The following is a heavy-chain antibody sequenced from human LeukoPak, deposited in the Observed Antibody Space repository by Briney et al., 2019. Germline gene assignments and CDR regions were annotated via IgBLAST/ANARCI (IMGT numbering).Heavy chain of an antibody. Sequence: GGSLRLSCAASGFTFSNAWMSWVRQAPGKGLEWVGRIKSKTDGGTTDCAAPVKGRFTISRDDSKNTLYLQMNSLKTEDTAVYYCTTDPGITIFGVVIPNWSQGTLVTVSS. J-gene: IGHJ4*02. CDR2: IKSKTDGGTT. D-gene: IGHD3-3*01. V-gene: IGHV3-15*01. CDR1: GFTFSNAW. CDR3: TTDPGITIFGVVIPN.